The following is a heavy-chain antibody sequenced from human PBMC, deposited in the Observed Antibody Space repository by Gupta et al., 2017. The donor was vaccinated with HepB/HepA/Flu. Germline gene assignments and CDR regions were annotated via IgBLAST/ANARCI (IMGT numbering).Heavy chain of an antibody. CDR2: SRNRAKRYST. CDR3: TRDRGSRGSTACDL. Sequence: QLVESGGALVQPGGSLSLSCAASEFLLGDDYMDWVRQVPGKGLEWVGRSRNRAKRYSTEYAASVKGRFRISRDDSKNALFMQRNSLKIEDTAVYDCTRDRGSRGSTACDLWGQGTVVTVSS. CDR1: EFLLGDDY. D-gene: IGHD3-16*01. V-gene: IGHV3-72*01. J-gene: IGHJ3*01.